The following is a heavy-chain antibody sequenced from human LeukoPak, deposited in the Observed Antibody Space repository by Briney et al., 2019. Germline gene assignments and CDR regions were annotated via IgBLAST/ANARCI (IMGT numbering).Heavy chain of an antibody. J-gene: IGHJ6*03. Sequence: SETLSLTCTVSGGSISSYYWSWIRQPPGKGLEWIGYIYYSGSTNYNPSPKSRVTISVDKSKNQFSLKLSSVTAADTAVYYCARAAHSSPYYYYYMDVWGKGTTVTVSS. CDR3: ARAAHSSPYYYYYMDV. V-gene: IGHV4-59*01. CDR2: IYYSGST. CDR1: GGSISSYY. D-gene: IGHD6-6*01.